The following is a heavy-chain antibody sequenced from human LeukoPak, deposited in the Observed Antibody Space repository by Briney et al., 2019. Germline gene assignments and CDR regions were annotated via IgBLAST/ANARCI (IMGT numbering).Heavy chain of an antibody. CDR2: IIPIFGTA. CDR1: GYTFTSYA. CDR3: ARDGGSGWHYYYGMDV. Sequence: ASVKVSCKASGYTFTSYAISWVRQAPGQGLEWMGGIIPIFGTANYAQKFQGRVTITADESTSTAYMELSSLRSEDTAVYYCARDGGSGWHYYYGMDVWGQGTTVTVSS. V-gene: IGHV1-69*13. J-gene: IGHJ6*02. D-gene: IGHD6-19*01.